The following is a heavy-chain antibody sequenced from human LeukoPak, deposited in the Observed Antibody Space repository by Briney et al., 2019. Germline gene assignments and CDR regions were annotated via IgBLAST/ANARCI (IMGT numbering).Heavy chain of an antibody. CDR3: ARDGESMDV. D-gene: IGHD3-10*01. V-gene: IGHV4-59*01. CDR1: GGSISSYY. Sequence: SETLSLTCTVSGGSISSYYWSWIRQPPGKGLEWIGYIYYSGSTNYNPSLKSRVTISVDTSKNQFPLKLSSVTAADTAVYYCARDGESMDVWGQGTTVTVSS. CDR2: IYYSGST. J-gene: IGHJ6*02.